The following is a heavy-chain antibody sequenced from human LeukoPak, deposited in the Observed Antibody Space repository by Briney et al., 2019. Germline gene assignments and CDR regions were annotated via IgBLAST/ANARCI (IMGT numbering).Heavy chain of an antibody. CDR2: IYHSGST. CDR1: GGSLSSGGYS. CDR3: ARARAYNWFDP. Sequence: SETLSLTCAVSGGSLSSGGYSWSWIRQPPGKGLEWIGYIYHSGSTYYNPSLKSRVTISVDRSKNQFSLKLSSVTAADTAVYYCARARAYNWFDPWGQGTLVTVSS. J-gene: IGHJ5*02. V-gene: IGHV4-30-2*01.